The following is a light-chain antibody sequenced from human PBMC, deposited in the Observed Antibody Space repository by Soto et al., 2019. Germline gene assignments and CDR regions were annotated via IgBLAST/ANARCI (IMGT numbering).Light chain of an antibody. CDR2: DAS. CDR1: QSVSSD. CDR3: QQRRDWPLT. V-gene: IGKV3-11*01. Sequence: EVVLTQSPATLSLSPGERATLSCRASQSVSSDLAWYQQKPGQAPRLLIYDASDRATGVPARFSGSGSGTDFTPTISSLEPEDFAVYYCQQRRDWPLTFGGGTTVEIK. J-gene: IGKJ4*01.